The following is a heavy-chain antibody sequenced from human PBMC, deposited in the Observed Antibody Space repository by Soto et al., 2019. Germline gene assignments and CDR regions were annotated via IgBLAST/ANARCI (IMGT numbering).Heavy chain of an antibody. CDR1: GGSISSGGYY. Sequence: QVQLQESGPGLVKPSQTLSLTCTVSGGSISSGGYYWSWIRQHPGKGLEWIGYIYYSGSTYYNPCLKLRVTISEDTSKIQFSLKLSSVTAADTAVDYCARGLWDSGYDFGYWGQGTRLTVSS. J-gene: IGHJ4*02. CDR2: IYYSGST. V-gene: IGHV4-31*03. D-gene: IGHD5-12*01. CDR3: ARGLWDSGYDFGY.